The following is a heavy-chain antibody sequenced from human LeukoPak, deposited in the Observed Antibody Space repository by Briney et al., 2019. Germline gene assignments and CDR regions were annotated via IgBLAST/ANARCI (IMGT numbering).Heavy chain of an antibody. Sequence: PGGSLRLSCAASGFTFSSYAMSWVRQAPGKGLEWVSAISGSGGSTYYAGSVKGRFTISRDNSKNTLYLQMSSLRAEDTAVYYCAKDHDSSGYYVGAFDIWGQGTMVTVSS. CDR2: ISGSGGST. V-gene: IGHV3-23*01. J-gene: IGHJ3*02. CDR3: AKDHDSSGYYVGAFDI. CDR1: GFTFSSYA. D-gene: IGHD3-22*01.